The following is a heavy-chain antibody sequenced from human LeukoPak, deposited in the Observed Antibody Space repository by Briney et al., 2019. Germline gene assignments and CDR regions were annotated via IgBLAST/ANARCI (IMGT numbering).Heavy chain of an antibody. CDR3: ARDPGYDYVWGSYRNGFDI. D-gene: IGHD3-16*02. CDR1: GYTFTGYY. V-gene: IGHV7-4-1*02. CDR2: INTNAGNP. J-gene: IGHJ3*02. Sequence: ASVKVSCKASGYTFTGYYMHWVRQAPGQGLEWMGWINTNAGNPTYAQGFTGRFVFSLDTSVSTAYLQISSLKAEDTAVYYCARDPGYDYVWGSYRNGFDIWGQGTMVTVSS.